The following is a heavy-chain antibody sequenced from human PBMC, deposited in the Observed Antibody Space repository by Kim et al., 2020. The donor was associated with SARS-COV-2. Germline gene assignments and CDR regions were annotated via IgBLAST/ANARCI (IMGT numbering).Heavy chain of an antibody. CDR1: GGSISSDIYY. J-gene: IGHJ4*02. CDR2: IYYSGST. Sequence: SETLSLTCSVSGGSISSDIYYWGWVRQPPGKGLEWIGSIYYSGSTFYNPSLKSRVTISVDTSKNHFSLKMSSVTAADTAVYYCARHIPRQIHRYSGSSVDLSDYWGQGTLVTVSS. V-gene: IGHV4-39*01. CDR3: ARHIPRQIHRYSGSSVDLSDY. D-gene: IGHD6-6*01.